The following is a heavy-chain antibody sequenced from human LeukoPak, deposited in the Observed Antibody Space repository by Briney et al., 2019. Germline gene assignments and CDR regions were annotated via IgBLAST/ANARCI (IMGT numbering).Heavy chain of an antibody. D-gene: IGHD3-10*01. CDR2: ITPIFGTA. V-gene: IGHV1-69*13. CDR3: AIDPPSPLLLWFGELLAPPVY. CDR1: GGTFSSYA. Sequence: GASVKVSCKASGGTFSSYAISWVRQAPGQGLEWMGGITPIFGTANYAQKFQGRVTITADESTSTAYMELSSLRSEDTAVYYCAIDPPSPLLLWFGELLAPPVYWGQGTLVTVSS. J-gene: IGHJ4*02.